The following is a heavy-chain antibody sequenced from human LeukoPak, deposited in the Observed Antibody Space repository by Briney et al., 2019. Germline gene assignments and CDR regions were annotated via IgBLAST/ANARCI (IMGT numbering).Heavy chain of an antibody. V-gene: IGHV3-7*01. Sequence: PGGSLRLSCAASGLTSTSYWMTWVRQAPGKGLEWVANINEDGSEIYYVDSVRGRFTASRDNAKKSLYLQMNSLGAEDTAVYYCARRSQTCESSGYWVDSLDYWGQGTPVTVSS. CDR2: INEDGSEI. CDR1: GLTSTSYW. J-gene: IGHJ4*02. D-gene: IGHD3-22*01. CDR3: ARRSQTCESSGYWVDSLDY.